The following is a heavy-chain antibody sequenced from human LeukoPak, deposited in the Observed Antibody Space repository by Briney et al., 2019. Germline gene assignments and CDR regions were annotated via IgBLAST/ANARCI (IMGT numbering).Heavy chain of an antibody. D-gene: IGHD1-26*01. CDR2: IHHSGST. CDR3: ARAPLSGTYYTDAFDI. Sequence: SGTLSLTCAVSGGSISTNNWWTWVRQPPGKGLEWIGEIHHSGSTDYNPSLKSRVTISPDKSKNQFSLTLTSVTAADTAVYFCARAPLSGTYYTDAFDIWGQGTVVTVSS. CDR1: GGSISTNNW. J-gene: IGHJ3*02. V-gene: IGHV4-4*02.